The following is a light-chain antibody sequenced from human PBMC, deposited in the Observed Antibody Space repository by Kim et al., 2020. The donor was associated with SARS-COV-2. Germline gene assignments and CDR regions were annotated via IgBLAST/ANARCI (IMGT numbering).Light chain of an antibody. V-gene: IGLV3-19*01. J-gene: IGLJ2*01. CDR2: GKN. Sequence: LGQTVRITCQGESLRSYYASWYQQKPGQAPVLVIYGKNNRPSGIPDRFSGSSSGNTASLTITGAQAEDEADYYCNSRDSSGNHRVVFGGGTKLTVL. CDR1: SLRSYY. CDR3: NSRDSSGNHRVV.